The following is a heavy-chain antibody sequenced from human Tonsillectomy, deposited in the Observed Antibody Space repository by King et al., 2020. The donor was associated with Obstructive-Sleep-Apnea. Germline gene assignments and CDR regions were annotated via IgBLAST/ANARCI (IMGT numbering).Heavy chain of an antibody. Sequence: VQLVESGGGLVQPGGSLRLSCSASVFPGSIIYMSWVRQASGKGLEWVAVFYSVVSTHYADSVKGRFTISRDISNNTRYLLMNSLSAEDTAVYYCARAPFIWTDYEQSWYFDLWGRGTLVTVSS. J-gene: IGHJ2*01. CDR3: ARAPFIWTDYEQSWYFDL. V-gene: IGHV3-66*01. D-gene: IGHD3/OR15-3a*01. CDR1: VFPGSIIY. CDR2: FYSVVST.